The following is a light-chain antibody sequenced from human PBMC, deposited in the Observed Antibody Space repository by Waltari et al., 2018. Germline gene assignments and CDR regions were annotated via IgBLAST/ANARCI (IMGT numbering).Light chain of an antibody. Sequence: DIVMTQSPDSLAVSLGERATVNCKSSQSVLYSPNNKNYLAWNQQKPGQPPKLRIYWASTRESGVPDRFRGSGSGTDFTLTNSSLQAEDVAVYFCQQYANTPRTFGQGTTVEIK. CDR1: QSVLYSPNNKNY. V-gene: IGKV4-1*01. J-gene: IGKJ1*01. CDR3: QQYANTPRT. CDR2: WAS.